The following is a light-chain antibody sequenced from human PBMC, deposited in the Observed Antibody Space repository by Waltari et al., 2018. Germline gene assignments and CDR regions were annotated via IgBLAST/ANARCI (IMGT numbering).Light chain of an antibody. CDR3: QSYDSSLSTYV. CDR1: TSNIGAGYD. V-gene: IGLV1-40*01. CDR2: GNT. Sequence: QSVLTQPPSVSGAPGQRVTISCSGSTSNIGAGYDVHWYQQLPGTAPKLLIYGNTNRPSGGPDRVSGSKSGTSASLAISCLRAEDEADFYCQSYDSSLSTYVFGTGTKLTVL. J-gene: IGLJ1*01.